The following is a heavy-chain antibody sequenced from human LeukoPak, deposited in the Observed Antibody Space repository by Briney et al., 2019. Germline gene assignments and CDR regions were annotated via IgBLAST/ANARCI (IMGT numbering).Heavy chain of an antibody. J-gene: IGHJ5*02. CDR1: GYTFTSYD. Sequence: ASVKVSCKASGYTFTSYDINWVRQATGQGLEWMGWMNPNSGNTGYAQKFQGRVTMTRNTSISTAYMELSSLRSEDTAVYYCARGTRYDFWSGYYSACDPWGQGTLVTVSS. V-gene: IGHV1-8*01. CDR2: MNPNSGNT. D-gene: IGHD3-3*01. CDR3: ARGTRYDFWSGYYSACDP.